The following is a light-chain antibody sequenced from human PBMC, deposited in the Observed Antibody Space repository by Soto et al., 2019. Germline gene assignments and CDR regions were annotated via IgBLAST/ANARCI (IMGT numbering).Light chain of an antibody. CDR3: KQYKEWPPFT. CDR1: QYVSNK. CDR2: GAS. V-gene: IGKV3-15*01. J-gene: IGKJ5*01. Sequence: EIVMTQSPSTLSVSPWETSTLSFMASQYVSNKVAWYQQKPGQAPRLLILGASTRATGVPARFSGSGSGTEFTLSISSLQSEDFAVYYCKQYKEWPPFTFGQGTRLEIK.